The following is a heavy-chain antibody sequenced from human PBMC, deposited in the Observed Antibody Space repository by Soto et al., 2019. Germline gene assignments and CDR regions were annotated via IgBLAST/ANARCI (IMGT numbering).Heavy chain of an antibody. D-gene: IGHD6-13*01. J-gene: IGHJ4*02. CDR2: ISTYNGNT. V-gene: IGHV1-18*01. Sequence: QVLLEQSGAEVKRAGASVKVSCKASGYTFIRYGIAWVRQAPGQGLEWMGWISTYNGNTKYAQKFQDSGTMTTDTSTSTAYMDGRSLRSDDTAVSSCARAGSSTSWVGILATGVHGVEIAYWGQGTLVTVSS. CDR1: GYTFIRYG. CDR3: ARAGSSTSWVGILATGVHGVEIAY.